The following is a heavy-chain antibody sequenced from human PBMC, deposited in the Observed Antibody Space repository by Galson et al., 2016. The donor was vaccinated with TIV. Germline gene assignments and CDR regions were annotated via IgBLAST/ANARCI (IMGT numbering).Heavy chain of an antibody. CDR3: ATARLGIFNYFDS. CDR1: GYTLSDLS. Sequence: SVKVSCKVAGYTLSDLSMHWVRQAPGKGLEWMGGVDPENDRVIYAQRFKGRVTMTDDTPTDTSYLEIRRLRSDDTAIYFCATARLGIFNYFDSWGQGTLVTVSS. V-gene: IGHV1-24*01. CDR2: VDPENDRV. D-gene: IGHD3-9*01. J-gene: IGHJ4*02.